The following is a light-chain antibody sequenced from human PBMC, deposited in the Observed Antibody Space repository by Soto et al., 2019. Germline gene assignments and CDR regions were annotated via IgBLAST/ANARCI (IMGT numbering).Light chain of an antibody. CDR2: GAS. Sequence: EIVLTQSPGTLSLSPGERATLSCRASQSVSSSYLAWYQQKPGQAPRLLIYGASSRATGIPDRFSGSGSGTDFTLTISRLEPEDFAVYYCQQYGSSPLLTFGGGKKVEIK. CDR1: QSVSSSY. CDR3: QQYGSSPLLT. V-gene: IGKV3-20*01. J-gene: IGKJ4*01.